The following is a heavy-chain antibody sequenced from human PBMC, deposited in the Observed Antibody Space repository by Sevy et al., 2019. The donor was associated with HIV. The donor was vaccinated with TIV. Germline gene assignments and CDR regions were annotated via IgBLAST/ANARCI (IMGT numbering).Heavy chain of an antibody. D-gene: IGHD4-17*01. J-gene: IGHJ4*02. CDR2: ITTSNSMS. CDR3: AKLDYGGNSDI. Sequence: GGSLRLSCAASGFTFSSYAMNWVRQAPGKGLEWVSSITTSNSMSYYAESVKGRFTISRDNSKNTMYLQMNSLRVEDTAVYYCAKLDYGGNSDIWGQGTLVTVSS. V-gene: IGHV3-23*01. CDR1: GFTFSSYA.